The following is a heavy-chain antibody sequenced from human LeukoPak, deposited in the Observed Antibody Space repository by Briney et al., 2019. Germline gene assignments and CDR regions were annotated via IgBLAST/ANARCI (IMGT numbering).Heavy chain of an antibody. CDR1: GFTFSSYA. J-gene: IGHJ4*02. D-gene: IGHD3-3*01. V-gene: IGHV3-23*01. Sequence: GGSLRLSCAASGFTFSSYAMSWVRQAPGKGLEWVSAISGSGGSTYYADSVKGRFTISRDNSKNTLYLQMNSLRAEDTAVYYCAKESTTLRFLAWLSLFDYWGQAPLVTASS. CDR3: AKESTTLRFLAWLSLFDY. CDR2: ISGSGGST.